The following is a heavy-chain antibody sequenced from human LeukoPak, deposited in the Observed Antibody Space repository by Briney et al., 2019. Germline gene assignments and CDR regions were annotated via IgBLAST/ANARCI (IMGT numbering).Heavy chain of an antibody. J-gene: IGHJ4*02. CDR2: IYYSGIT. CDR1: GGSISSSSYY. D-gene: IGHD1-14*01. V-gene: IGHV4-39*01. CDR3: ARNNATFDY. Sequence: SETLSLXCTVSGGSISSSSYYWGWIRQPPVKGLEWIGSIYYSGITYYNPSLKSRVTISVDTSKNQFSLKLSSVTAADTAVYYCARNNATFDYWGQGTLVTVSS.